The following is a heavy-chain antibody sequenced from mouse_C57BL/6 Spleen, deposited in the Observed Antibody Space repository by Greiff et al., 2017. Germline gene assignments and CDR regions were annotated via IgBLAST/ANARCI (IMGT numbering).Heavy chain of an antibody. CDR3: ARSGTGNLDY. CDR1: GFSLSTSGMG. J-gene: IGHJ2*01. CDR2: IYWDDDK. V-gene: IGHV8-12*01. Sequence: QVTLKVSGPGLLQSSQTLSLTCSFSGFSLSTSGMGVSWIRQPSGKGLEWLAHIYWDDDKRYNPSLKSRLTISKDTSRNQVFLKITSVDTADTATYYCARSGTGNLDYWGQGTTLTVSS. D-gene: IGHD4-1*01.